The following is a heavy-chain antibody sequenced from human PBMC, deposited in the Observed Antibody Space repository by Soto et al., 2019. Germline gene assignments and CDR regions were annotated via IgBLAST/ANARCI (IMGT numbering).Heavy chain of an antibody. CDR1: GFTFSDHY. Sequence: EVLLVESGGGLVQPGGSLRLSCAASGFTFSDHYMDWVRQAPGKGLEWVGRSRNKANSYTTEYAASVKGRFTVSRDDSQHLLYLPMNSLKTEDTAVYYCVRGQPATLFDYWGHGTLVTVSS. D-gene: IGHD6-25*01. CDR2: SRNKANSYTT. V-gene: IGHV3-72*01. J-gene: IGHJ4*01. CDR3: VRGQPATLFDY.